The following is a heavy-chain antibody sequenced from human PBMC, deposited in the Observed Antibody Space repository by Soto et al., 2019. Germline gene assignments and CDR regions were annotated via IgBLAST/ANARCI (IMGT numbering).Heavy chain of an antibody. CDR3: TRDVSSRYFDL. J-gene: IGHJ2*01. Sequence: QVQLVESGGGVVQPGRSLRLSCAASGFTFRNYGMHWVRQAPGKGLEWVAVIWYDGSNTYYADSVKVRFTISRDNSKNTLHLQMNSLRAEDTAVYYCTRDVSSRYFDLWGRGSLVTVSS. CDR1: GFTFRNYG. V-gene: IGHV3-33*01. CDR2: IWYDGSNT.